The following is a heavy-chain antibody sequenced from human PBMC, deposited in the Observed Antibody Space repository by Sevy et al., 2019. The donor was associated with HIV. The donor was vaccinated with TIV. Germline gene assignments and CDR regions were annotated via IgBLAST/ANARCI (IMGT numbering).Heavy chain of an antibody. V-gene: IGHV3-7*03. CDR2: IKLDRSEK. D-gene: IGHD2-2*01. CDR1: GFTFSSYW. CDR3: ARDCSSTSCLWGMDV. J-gene: IGHJ6*02. Sequence: GGSLRLSCAASGFTFSSYWMNWVRQAPWKGLEWVANIKLDRSEKYYVDSVKGRFTISRDNAKNSLYLQMNSLRAEDTAVYYCARDCSSTSCLWGMDVWGQGTTVTVSS.